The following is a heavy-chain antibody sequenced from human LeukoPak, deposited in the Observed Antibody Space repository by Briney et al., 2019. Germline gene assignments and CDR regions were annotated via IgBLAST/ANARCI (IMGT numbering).Heavy chain of an antibody. D-gene: IGHD2/OR15-2a*01. Sequence: SGGSLRLSCAASGFTFSDYYMSWIRQAPGKGLEWLSSISDSGTTIHYADSVKGRFTISRDNAKNTLYLQMNSLRAEDTAVYYCARDWFHAIDYWGQGTLVTVSS. CDR2: ISDSGTTI. J-gene: IGHJ4*02. CDR3: ARDWFHAIDY. CDR1: GFTFSDYY. V-gene: IGHV3-11*04.